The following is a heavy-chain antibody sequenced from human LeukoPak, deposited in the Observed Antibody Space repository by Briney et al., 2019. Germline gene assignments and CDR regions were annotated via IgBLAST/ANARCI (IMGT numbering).Heavy chain of an antibody. D-gene: IGHD5-18*01. J-gene: IGHJ6*04. CDR2: ISSSGSTI. CDR3: ARDSNPTAIAYYYYGMDV. Sequence: PGGSLRLSCAASGFTFSSYEMNWVRQAPGKGLEWVSYISSSGSTIYYADSVKGRFTISRDNAKNSLYLQMNSLRAEDTAVYYCARDSNPTAIAYYYYGMDVWGEGDTVTVSS. CDR1: GFTFSSYE. V-gene: IGHV3-48*03.